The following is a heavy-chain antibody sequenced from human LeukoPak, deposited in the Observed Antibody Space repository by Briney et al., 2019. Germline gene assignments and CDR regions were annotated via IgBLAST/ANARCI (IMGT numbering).Heavy chain of an antibody. V-gene: IGHV3-9*01. CDR1: GFTFDDYA. CDR3: AKGTGDHRGYYYDMDV. J-gene: IGHJ6*02. CDR2: ISWNSGSI. D-gene: IGHD7-27*01. Sequence: GGSLRLSCAASGFTFDDYAMHWVRQAPGKGLEWVSGISWNSGSIDYADSVKGRFTISRDNAKNSLYLQMNSLRVEDTALYYCAKGTGDHRGYYYDMDVWGQGTTVTVSS.